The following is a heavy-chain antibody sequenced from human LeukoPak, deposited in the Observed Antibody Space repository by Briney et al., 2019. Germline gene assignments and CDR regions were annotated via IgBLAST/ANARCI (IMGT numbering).Heavy chain of an antibody. D-gene: IGHD2-21*02. V-gene: IGHV3-23*01. CDR1: GFTFSTYA. CDR2: ISGGGGST. J-gene: IGHJ4*02. CDR3: AKDRRSVTPYYSDY. Sequence: GGSLRLSCAASGFTFSTYAMNWVRQDPGKGLEWVSGISGGGGSTYYADSVKVRFTNCRDNAKNTLDLEMNRLRGEDTAVYYCAKDRRSVTPYYSDYWGQGTLVTVSS.